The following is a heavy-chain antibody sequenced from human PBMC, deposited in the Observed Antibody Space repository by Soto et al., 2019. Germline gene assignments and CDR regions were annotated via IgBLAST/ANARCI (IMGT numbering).Heavy chain of an antibody. J-gene: IGHJ4*02. D-gene: IGHD6-13*01. CDR1: GFTFSSYA. V-gene: IGHV3-30-3*01. CDR2: ISYDGSNK. Sequence: QVQLVESGGGVVQPGRSLRLSCAASGFTFSSYAMHWVRQAPGKGLEWVAVISYDGSNKYYADSVKGRFTISRDNSKNPLYRKMNSLRAEDTAVFYCGRDRYSFQRRMAAAGSVLGYWGQGTLVTVSS. CDR3: GRDRYSFQRRMAAAGSVLGY.